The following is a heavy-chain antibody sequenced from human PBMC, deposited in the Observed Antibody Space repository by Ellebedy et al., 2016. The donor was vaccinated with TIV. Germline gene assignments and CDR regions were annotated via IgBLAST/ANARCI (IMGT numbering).Heavy chain of an antibody. J-gene: IGHJ4*02. CDR2: INPSGGSA. Sequence: ASVKVSCKASGYTFTGYFVHWVRQAPGQGLEWMGMINPSGGSANYAQKFQGRVTITRDTSTRIVYLDLSSLRSEDTALYYCARDDSSGLTYWGQGTLVTVSS. CDR3: ARDDSSGLTY. D-gene: IGHD6-19*01. CDR1: GYTFTGYF. V-gene: IGHV1-46*01.